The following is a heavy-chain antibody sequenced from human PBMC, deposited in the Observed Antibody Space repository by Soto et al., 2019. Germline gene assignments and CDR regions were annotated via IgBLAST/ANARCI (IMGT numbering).Heavy chain of an antibody. J-gene: IGHJ3*02. D-gene: IGHD1-26*01. Sequence: GGSLRLSCAASGFTFSSYAMHWVRQAPGKGLEWVAVISYDGSNKYYADSVKGRFTISRDNSKNTLYLQMNSLRAEDTAVYYCARDRIVGANFAEAFDIWGQGTMVTVSS. V-gene: IGHV3-30*04. CDR3: ARDRIVGANFAEAFDI. CDR2: ISYDGSNK. CDR1: GFTFSSYA.